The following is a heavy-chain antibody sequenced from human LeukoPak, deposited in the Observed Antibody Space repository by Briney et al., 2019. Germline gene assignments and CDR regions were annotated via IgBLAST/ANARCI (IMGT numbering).Heavy chain of an antibody. D-gene: IGHD2-8*01. CDR1: GYTFTGYY. CDR2: INPNSGGT. J-gene: IGHJ4*02. CDR3: ARSLGYCTNGVCYVGYFDY. Sequence: GASVKVSCKASGYTFTGYYMHWVRQAPGQGLEWMGWINPNSGGTNYAQKFRGRVTMTRDTSISTAYMELSRLRSDDTAVYYCARSLGYCTNGVCYVGYFDYWGQGTLVTVSS. V-gene: IGHV1-2*02.